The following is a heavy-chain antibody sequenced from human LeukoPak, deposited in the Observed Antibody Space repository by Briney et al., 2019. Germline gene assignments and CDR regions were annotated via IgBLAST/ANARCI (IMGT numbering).Heavy chain of an antibody. Sequence: SETLSLTCTVSGGSISRYYWSWIRQPPGKGLEWIGYIYYSGSTNYNPSLKSPVTISVDKSKNQFSLKLSSVTAADTGVYYCARARYDFWSGYYGYYFDYWGQGTLVTVSS. D-gene: IGHD3-3*01. CDR1: GGSISRYY. CDR2: IYYSGST. CDR3: ARARYDFWSGYYGYYFDY. V-gene: IGHV4-59*08. J-gene: IGHJ4*02.